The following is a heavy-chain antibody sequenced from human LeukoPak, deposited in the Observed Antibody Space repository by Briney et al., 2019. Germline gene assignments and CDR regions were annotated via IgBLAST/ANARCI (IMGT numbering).Heavy chain of an antibody. D-gene: IGHD5-12*01. V-gene: IGHV3-21*01. CDR3: ARGPSGYHNT. Sequence: PGGSLRLSCEDSGFTFRSYEMNWVRQAPGKGLEWVSSISSSSSYIYYADSVKGRFTISRDNAKNSLYLQMNSLRAEDTAVYYCARGPSGYHNTGGQGTLVTVSS. J-gene: IGHJ4*02. CDR1: GFTFRSYE. CDR2: ISSSSSYI.